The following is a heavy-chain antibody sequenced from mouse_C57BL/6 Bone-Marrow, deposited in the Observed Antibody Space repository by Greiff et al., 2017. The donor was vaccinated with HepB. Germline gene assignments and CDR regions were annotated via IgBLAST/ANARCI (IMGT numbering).Heavy chain of an antibody. Sequence: EVMLVESGGGLVQPGGSLSLSCAASGFTFTDYYMSWVRQPPGKALEWLGFIRNKANGYTTVYSASVKGRFTISRDNSQSILYLQMNALRAEDSATYYCARFPSYYYGSSYWYFDVWGTGTTVTVSS. V-gene: IGHV7-3*01. CDR1: GFTFTDYY. J-gene: IGHJ1*03. CDR2: IRNKANGYTT. CDR3: ARFPSYYYGSSYWYFDV. D-gene: IGHD1-1*01.